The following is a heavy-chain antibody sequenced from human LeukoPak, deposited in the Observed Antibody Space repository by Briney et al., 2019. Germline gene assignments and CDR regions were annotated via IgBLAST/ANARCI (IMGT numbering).Heavy chain of an antibody. V-gene: IGHV4-59*08. CDR3: ARPLRSYWFDP. CDR1: GGSISSYY. CDR2: IYYSGYT. D-gene: IGHD1-26*01. J-gene: IGHJ5*02. Sequence: SETLSLTCTVSGGSISSYYWSWIRQPPGKGLEYIGYIYYSGYTNYNPSLKSRVTISVDTSKNQFSLKLSSVTAADTAVYYCARPLRSYWFDPWGQGTLVTVSS.